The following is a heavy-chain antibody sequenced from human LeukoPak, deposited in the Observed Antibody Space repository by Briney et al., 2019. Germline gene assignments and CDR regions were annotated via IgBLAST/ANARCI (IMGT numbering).Heavy chain of an antibody. CDR2: INPNSGGT. Sequence: GASVKVSCEASGGTFSSYAISWVRQAPGQGLEWMGWINPNSGGTNYAQKFQGRVTMTRDTSISTAYMELSRLRSDDTAVYYCARESIGGFGSWGQGTLVTVSS. J-gene: IGHJ4*02. CDR1: GGTFSSYA. V-gene: IGHV1-2*02. CDR3: ARESIGGFGS. D-gene: IGHD3-10*01.